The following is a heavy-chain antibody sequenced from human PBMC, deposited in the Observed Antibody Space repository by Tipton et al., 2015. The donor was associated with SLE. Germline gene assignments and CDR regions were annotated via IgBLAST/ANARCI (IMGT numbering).Heavy chain of an antibody. CDR3: ARDNPRDYSSRGMDV. Sequence: TLSLTCDVSGYSISSRYYWGWFRQPPKMGLEWIGTMSYSGNSYYNPSLKSRVTISVDTSKNQYSLKLTSVTGADTAVYYCARDNPRDYSSRGMDVWGQGTTVTVSS. CDR1: GYSISSRYY. V-gene: IGHV4-38-2*02. J-gene: IGHJ6*02. D-gene: IGHD3-16*01. CDR2: MSYSGNS.